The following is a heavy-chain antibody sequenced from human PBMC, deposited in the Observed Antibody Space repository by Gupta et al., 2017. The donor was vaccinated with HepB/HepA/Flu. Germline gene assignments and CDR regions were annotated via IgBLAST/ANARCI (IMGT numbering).Heavy chain of an antibody. CDR2: TFYRSKWYN. V-gene: IGHV6-1*01. J-gene: IGHJ4*02. CDR3: ARGGYGGNPRLFDY. D-gene: IGHD4-23*01. Sequence: QVQLQQSGPGLVKPSQSLSLTCAISGDSVSSKPAAWNWIRQSPSRGLEWLGKTFYRSKWYNDYAVSVKSRITINPDTSRNQFYLHLNSVTPEDTAVYYCARGGYGGNPRLFDYWGRGTLVTGSS. CDR1: GDSVSSKPAA.